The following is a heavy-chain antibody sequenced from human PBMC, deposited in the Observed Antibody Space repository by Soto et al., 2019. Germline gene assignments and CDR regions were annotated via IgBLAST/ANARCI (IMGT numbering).Heavy chain of an antibody. CDR1: GYSFTSYW. CDR3: ARLSADGYSCYDSSRLYYYYGMDV. D-gene: IGHD5-12*01. V-gene: IGHV5-51*01. Sequence: GESLKISCKGSGYSFTSYWIGWVRQMPGKGLEWMGIIYPGDSDTRYSPSFQGQVTISADKSISTAYLQWSSLKASDTAMYYCARLSADGYSCYDSSRLYYYYGMDVWGQGTTVTV. CDR2: IYPGDSDT. J-gene: IGHJ6*02.